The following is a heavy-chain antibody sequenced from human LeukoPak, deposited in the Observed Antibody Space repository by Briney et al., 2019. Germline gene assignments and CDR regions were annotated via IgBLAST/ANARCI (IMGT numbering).Heavy chain of an antibody. D-gene: IGHD3-10*01. J-gene: IGHJ3*02. CDR2: INSDGSST. Sequence: GGSLRLSCAASGFTFSSYWMHWVRQAPGKGLVWVSRINSDGSSTSYADSVKGRFTISRDNAKNTLNLQMNSLRAEDTAVYYCAKERLLWFGELGGAFDIWGQGTMVTESS. V-gene: IGHV3-74*01. CDR1: GFTFSSYW. CDR3: AKERLLWFGELGGAFDI.